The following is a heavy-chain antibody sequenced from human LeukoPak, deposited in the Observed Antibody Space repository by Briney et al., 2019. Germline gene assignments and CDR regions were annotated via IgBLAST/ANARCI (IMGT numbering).Heavy chain of an antibody. CDR3: ARDLYRIVVVPHYFDY. J-gene: IGHJ4*02. V-gene: IGHV3-53*01. CDR2: IYSGGST. D-gene: IGHD3-22*01. Sequence: GSLRLSCAASGFTVSSNYMSWVRQAPGKGLEWVSVIYSGGSTYYADSVKGRFTISRDNSKNTLYLQMNSLRAEDTAVYYCARDLYRIVVVPHYFDYWGQGTLVTVSS. CDR1: GFTVSSNY.